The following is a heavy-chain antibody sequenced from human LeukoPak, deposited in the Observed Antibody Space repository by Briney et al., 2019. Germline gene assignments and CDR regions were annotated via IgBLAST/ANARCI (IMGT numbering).Heavy chain of an antibody. V-gene: IGHV3-30*02. Sequence: GGSLRLSCAASGFTLSSYGMHWVRQAPGKGLEWVAFIRYDGSNKYYADSVKGRFTISRDNSKNTLYLQMNSLRAEDTAVNYCAKDGAAAGYEFDYWGQGTLVTVSS. D-gene: IGHD6-13*01. CDR1: GFTLSSYG. CDR3: AKDGAAAGYEFDY. J-gene: IGHJ4*02. CDR2: IRYDGSNK.